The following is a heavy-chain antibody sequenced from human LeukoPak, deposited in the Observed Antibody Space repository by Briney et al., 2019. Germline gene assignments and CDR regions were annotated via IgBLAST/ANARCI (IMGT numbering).Heavy chain of an antibody. V-gene: IGHV3-23*01. CDR3: AKDSGVLRHFDWLSYFDY. CDR1: GFTFSSYG. D-gene: IGHD3-9*01. J-gene: IGHJ4*02. CDR2: ISGSGGST. Sequence: GGSLRLSCAASGFTFSSYGMSWVRQAPGKGLEWVSAISGSGGSTYYADSVKGRFTISRDNSKRTLYLQMNSLRAEDTAVYYCAKDSGVLRHFDWLSYFDYWGQGTLVIVSS.